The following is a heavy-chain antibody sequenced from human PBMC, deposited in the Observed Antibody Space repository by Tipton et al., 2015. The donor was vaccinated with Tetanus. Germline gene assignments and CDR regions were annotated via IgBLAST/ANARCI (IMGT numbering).Heavy chain of an antibody. CDR1: GGTFRYHA. Sequence: QLVQSGAEVKKPGSSVKVSCKASGGTFRYHAISWVRQAPGQGLELMGWISAYNGKTKYAQRLQGRVTMTTDRSASTAYMDLRRLRSDDTAVYYCARVQEQRIYYYGMDVWGQGTTVTVSS. CDR3: ARVQEQRIYYYGMDV. V-gene: IGHV1-18*04. D-gene: IGHD6-25*01. J-gene: IGHJ6*02. CDR2: ISAYNGKT.